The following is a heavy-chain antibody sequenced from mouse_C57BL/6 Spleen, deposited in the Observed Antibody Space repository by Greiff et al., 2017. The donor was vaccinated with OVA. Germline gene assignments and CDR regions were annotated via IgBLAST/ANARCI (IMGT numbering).Heavy chain of an antibody. V-gene: IGHV1-77*01. J-gene: IGHJ4*01. CDR2: IGPGSGST. Sequence: QVQLKESGAELVKPGASVKISCKASGYTFTDYYINWVKQRPGQGLEWIGKIGPGSGSTYYNEKFKGKATLTADTSSSTAYMQRSSLTSEDSAVYFCARKEDPDYGFPYAMDYWGQGTSVTVSS. CDR3: ARKEDPDYGFPYAMDY. CDR1: GYTFTDYY. D-gene: IGHD2-2*01.